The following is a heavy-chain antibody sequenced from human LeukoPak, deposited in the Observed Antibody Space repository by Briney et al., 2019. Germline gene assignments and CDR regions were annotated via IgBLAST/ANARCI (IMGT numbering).Heavy chain of an antibody. CDR3: ASRYCSSTSCSLGNWFDP. D-gene: IGHD2-2*01. CDR2: IYHSGST. CDR1: GDSISSSNW. V-gene: IGHV4-4*02. Sequence: PSGTLSLTCAVSGDSISSSNWWSWVRQPPGKGLEWIGEIYHSGSTNYNPSLKSRVTISVDKSKNQFSLKLSSVTAADTAVYYCASRYCSSTSCSLGNWFDPWGQGTLVTVSS. J-gene: IGHJ5*02.